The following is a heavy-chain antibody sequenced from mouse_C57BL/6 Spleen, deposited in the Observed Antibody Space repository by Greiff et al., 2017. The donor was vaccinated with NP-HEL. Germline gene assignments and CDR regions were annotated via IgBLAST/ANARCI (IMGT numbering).Heavy chain of an antibody. D-gene: IGHD1-1*01. CDR3: ARSPFTPRFAY. V-gene: IGHV1-52*01. CDR2: IDPSDSET. CDR1: GYTFTSYW. J-gene: IGHJ3*01. Sequence: VQLQQPGAELVRPGSSVKLSCKASGYTFTSYWMPWVKQRPIQGLEWIGNIDPSDSETHYNQKFKDKATLTVDKSSSTAYMQLSSLTSEDSAVYDCARSPFTPRFAYWGQGTLVTVSA.